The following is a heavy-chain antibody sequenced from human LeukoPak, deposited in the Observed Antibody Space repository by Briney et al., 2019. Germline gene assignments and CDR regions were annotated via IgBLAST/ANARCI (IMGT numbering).Heavy chain of an antibody. V-gene: IGHV1-69*13. Sequence: ASVKVSCKASGGTFSSYAISWARQAPGQGLEWMGGIIPIFGTANYAQKFQGRVAITADESTSTAYMELSSLRSEDTAVYYCASLKMVRGVIITGPHDYWGQGTLVTVSS. CDR1: GGTFSSYA. CDR3: ASLKMVRGVIITGPHDY. D-gene: IGHD3-10*01. CDR2: IIPIFGTA. J-gene: IGHJ4*02.